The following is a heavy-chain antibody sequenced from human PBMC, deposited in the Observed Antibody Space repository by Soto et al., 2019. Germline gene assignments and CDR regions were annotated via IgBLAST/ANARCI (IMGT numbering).Heavy chain of an antibody. CDR2: IWSDGSNG. D-gene: IGHD3-10*01. J-gene: IGHJ4*02. CDR1: GFSFSAHG. CDR3: ARARDGFGELSPLDY. V-gene: IGHV3-33*01. Sequence: PGGSLRLSCSASGFSFSAHGFHWVRQAPGKGLEWVAVIWSDGSNGYIADSVKGRFSISRDNSDNTLSLQMHSLRAEDTAVYYCARARDGFGELSPLDYWGQGTLVTVSS.